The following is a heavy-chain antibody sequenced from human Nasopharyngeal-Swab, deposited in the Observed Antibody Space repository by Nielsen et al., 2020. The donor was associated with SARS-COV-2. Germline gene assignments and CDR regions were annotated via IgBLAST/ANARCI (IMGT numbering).Heavy chain of an antibody. CDR1: GGSFSGYY. V-gene: IGHV4-34*01. CDR3: ARGHRSISMIVVVIATAHFYFDS. Sequence: SETLSLTCAVYGGSFSGYYWSWFRQPPGQGLEWMGEINHSGTTSYNPSLKSRVTISSATSKNQFSLKLSSVTAADTAVYYCARGHRSISMIVVVIATAHFYFDSWGRGTLVTVTS. D-gene: IGHD3-22*01. J-gene: IGHJ4*02. CDR2: INHSGTT.